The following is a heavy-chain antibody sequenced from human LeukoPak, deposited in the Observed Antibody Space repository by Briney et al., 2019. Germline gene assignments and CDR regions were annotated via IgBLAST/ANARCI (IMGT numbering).Heavy chain of an antibody. J-gene: IGHJ3*02. CDR1: GFTFSKYW. D-gene: IGHD3-22*01. CDR2: LKEDGSEK. Sequence: GGSLRLTCAASGFTFSKYWMRWDRQAPGKGLQWVANLKEDGSEKYYVDSVKGRFTISRDNAKNSLYLQMSSLTTEDTAVYYCARDYYDSSGYYSLIAFDIWGQGTMVTVSS. V-gene: IGHV3-7*05. CDR3: ARDYYDSSGYYSLIAFDI.